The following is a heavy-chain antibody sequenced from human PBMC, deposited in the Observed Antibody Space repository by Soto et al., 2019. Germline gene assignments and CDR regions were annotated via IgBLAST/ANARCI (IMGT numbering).Heavy chain of an antibody. CDR1: RYTFTSYY. D-gene: IGHD6-13*01. V-gene: IGHV1-46*01. CDR2: INPSGGTT. Sequence: ASVKVSCKASRYTFTSYYMHWVRQAPGQGLEWMGIINPSGGTTSYTQRLQGRVTMTRDTSTSTVYMELSSLKSEDTAVYYCVSSFIAAAGAALFDYWGQGTLVTVSS. J-gene: IGHJ4*02. CDR3: VSSFIAAAGAALFDY.